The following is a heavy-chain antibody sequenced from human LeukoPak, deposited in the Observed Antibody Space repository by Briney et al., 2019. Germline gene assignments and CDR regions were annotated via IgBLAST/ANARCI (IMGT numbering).Heavy chain of an antibody. CDR3: ARYGGLTRGWYWFDP. D-gene: IGHD3-16*01. CDR2: IIPIFGTA. Sequence: GASVKVSCKASGGTFSSYAISWVRQAPGQGLEWMGGIIPIFGTANYAQEFQGRVTITADESTSTAYMELSSLRSEDTAVYYCARYGGLTRGWYWFDPWGQGTLVTVSS. J-gene: IGHJ5*02. CDR1: GGTFSSYA. V-gene: IGHV1-69*13.